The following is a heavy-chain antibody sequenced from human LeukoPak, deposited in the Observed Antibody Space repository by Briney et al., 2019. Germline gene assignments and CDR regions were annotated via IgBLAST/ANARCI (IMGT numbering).Heavy chain of an antibody. CDR3: ARGKFDYDYVWGSYRYRSFDY. CDR2: FDPEDGET. D-gene: IGHD3-16*02. CDR1: GYTLTELS. Sequence: ASVKVSCKVSGYTLTELSMHWVRQAPGKGLEWMGGFDPEDGETIYAQKFQGRVTMTEDTSTDTAYMELSSLRSEDTAVYYCARGKFDYDYVWGSYRYRSFDYWGQGTLVTVSS. J-gene: IGHJ4*02. V-gene: IGHV1-24*01.